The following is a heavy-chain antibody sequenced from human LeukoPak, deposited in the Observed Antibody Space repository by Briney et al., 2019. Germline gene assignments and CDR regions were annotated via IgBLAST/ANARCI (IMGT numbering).Heavy chain of an antibody. J-gene: IGHJ6*03. CDR2: IWYDGSHK. CDR3: ARDRGYSSSWSFGKHYYMDV. CDR1: GFTFSSYG. D-gene: IGHD6-13*01. Sequence: GGSLRLSCAASGFTFSSYGMHWVRQAPGKGLDWVAVIWYDGSHKSYANSVKGRFTISRDNPKNILYLQMNSLRADDTAVYYCARDRGYSSSWSFGKHYYMDVWGKGTTVTVSS. V-gene: IGHV3-33*01.